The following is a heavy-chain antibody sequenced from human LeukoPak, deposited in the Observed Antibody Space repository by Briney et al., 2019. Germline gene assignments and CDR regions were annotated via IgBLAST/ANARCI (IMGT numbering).Heavy chain of an antibody. CDR2: IKQDGSEK. V-gene: IGHV3-7*01. Sequence: PGGSLRLSCAASGFTFSSYWMSWVRQAPGKGLEWVANIKQDGSEKYYVDSVKGRFTISRDNAKNSLYLQMNSLRAEDTAVYYCARVRYCSSTSCYVDAFDIWGQGTMVTVSS. D-gene: IGHD2-2*01. CDR1: GFTFSSYW. CDR3: ARVRYCSSTSCYVDAFDI. J-gene: IGHJ3*02.